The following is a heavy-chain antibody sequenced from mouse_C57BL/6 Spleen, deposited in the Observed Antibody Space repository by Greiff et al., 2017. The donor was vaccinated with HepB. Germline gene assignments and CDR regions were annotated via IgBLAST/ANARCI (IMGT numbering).Heavy chain of an antibody. CDR2: IHPNSGST. D-gene: IGHD1-1*01. Sequence: QVQLQQPGAELVKPGASVKLSCKASGYTFTSYWMHWVKQRPGQGLEWIGMIHPNSGSTNYNEKFKSKATLTVDKSSSTAYMQLSSLTSEDSAVYYCARTYGDWYFDVWGTGTTVTGSS. V-gene: IGHV1-64*01. CDR3: ARTYGDWYFDV. J-gene: IGHJ1*03. CDR1: GYTFTSYW.